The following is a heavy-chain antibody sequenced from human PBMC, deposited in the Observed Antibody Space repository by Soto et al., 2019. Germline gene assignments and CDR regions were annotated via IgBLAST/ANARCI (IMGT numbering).Heavy chain of an antibody. CDR1: GGTFSSYA. D-gene: IGHD4-17*01. CDR2: IIPIFGTA. CDR3: ARSLEGVDYGDNFDY. V-gene: IGHV1-69*13. Sequence: RASVKVSCKASGGTFSSYAISWVRQAPGQGLEWMGGIIPIFGTANYAQKFQGRVTITADESTSTAYMELSSLRSEDTAVYYCARSLEGVDYGDNFDYWGQGTLVTVSS. J-gene: IGHJ4*02.